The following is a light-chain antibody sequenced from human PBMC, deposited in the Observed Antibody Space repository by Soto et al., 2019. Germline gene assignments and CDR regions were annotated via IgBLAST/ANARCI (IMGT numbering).Light chain of an antibody. Sequence: QSVLTQPPSASGTPGQRVTISCSGSSSNNGSNYVYWYQHLPGTAPKLLIYRNNQRPSGVPDRFSGSKSCSSASLAISGLRSEDEADYYCAAWDDSLSGYVFGTGTKVTVL. V-gene: IGLV1-47*01. CDR3: AAWDDSLSGYV. J-gene: IGLJ1*01. CDR1: SSNNGSNY. CDR2: RNN.